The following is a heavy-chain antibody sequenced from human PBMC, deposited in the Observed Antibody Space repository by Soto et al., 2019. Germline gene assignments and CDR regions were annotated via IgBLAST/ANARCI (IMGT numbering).Heavy chain of an antibody. CDR1: GYTFTGHY. D-gene: IGHD6-19*01. Sequence: GVPVKVSCRASGYTFTGHYMHWVRQAPGQRLEWMGWINPNSGGTNYAQKFQGRVTMTRDTSISTAYMELSRLRSDDTAVYYCARPREIQWLVTKYYYSGMDVWGQGTTVTVSS. CDR3: ARPREIQWLVTKYYYSGMDV. V-gene: IGHV1-2*02. J-gene: IGHJ6*02. CDR2: INPNSGGT.